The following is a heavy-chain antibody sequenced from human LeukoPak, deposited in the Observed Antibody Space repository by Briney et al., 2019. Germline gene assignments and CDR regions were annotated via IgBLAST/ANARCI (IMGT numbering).Heavy chain of an antibody. J-gene: IGHJ4*02. CDR2: ISSNGGIT. CDR3: ARVWTGTTDY. Sequence: GGSLRLSCAASGFTFSSYAMHWVRQAPGKGLEYVSAISSNGGITYYANSVKGRFTISRDNSKNTLYLQMGSLRAEDMAVYYCARVWTGTTDYWGQGTLVTVSP. V-gene: IGHV3-64*01. D-gene: IGHD1-1*01. CDR1: GFTFSSYA.